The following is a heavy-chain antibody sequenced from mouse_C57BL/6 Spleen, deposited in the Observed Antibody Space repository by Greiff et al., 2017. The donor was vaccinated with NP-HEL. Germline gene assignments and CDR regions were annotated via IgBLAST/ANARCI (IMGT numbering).Heavy chain of an antibody. CDR3: IYYYGSRPYYFDY. CDR2: INPNYGTT. CDR1: GYSFTDYN. J-gene: IGHJ2*01. D-gene: IGHD1-1*01. Sequence: VQLKQSGPELVKPGASVKISCKASGYSFTDYNMNWVKQSNGKSLEWIGVINPNYGTTSYNQKFKGKATLTVDQSSSTAYMQLNSLTSEDSAVYYCIYYYGSRPYYFDYWGQGTTLTVSS. V-gene: IGHV1-39*01.